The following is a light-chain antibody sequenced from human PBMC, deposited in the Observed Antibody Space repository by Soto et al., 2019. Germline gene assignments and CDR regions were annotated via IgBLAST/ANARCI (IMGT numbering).Light chain of an antibody. CDR3: QTWGTGIEV. CDR1: SGHSSYA. Sequence: QPVLTQSPSASASLGPSVKLTCTLSSGHSSYAIAWHQQQPEKGPRYLMKVNSDGSHIKGDGIPDRFSGSSSGAERYLTISSLQSEDEADYFCQTWGTGIEVFGTGTKLTVL. V-gene: IGLV4-69*01. J-gene: IGLJ1*01. CDR2: VNSDGSH.